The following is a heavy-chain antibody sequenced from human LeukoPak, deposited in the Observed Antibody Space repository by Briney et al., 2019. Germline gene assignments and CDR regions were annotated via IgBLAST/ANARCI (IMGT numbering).Heavy chain of an antibody. CDR1: RGSMSRSIGSYS. V-gene: IGHV4-4*09. Sequence: SETLSLTCTVSRGSMSRSIGSYSWSWLRQPPGKGLEWMVYISSSSSVNDNPSLRSRVTISVDTSKNQFFLNLSSVTAADTAVYYCARIPLGYSGAYYFDYWGQGTLVTVSP. CDR2: ISSSSSV. CDR3: ARIPLGYSGAYYFDY. J-gene: IGHJ4*02. D-gene: IGHD5-12*01.